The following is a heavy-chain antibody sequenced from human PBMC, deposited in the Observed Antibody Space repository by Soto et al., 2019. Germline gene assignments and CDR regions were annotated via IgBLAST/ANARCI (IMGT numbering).Heavy chain of an antibody. CDR1: GYTFTSYD. D-gene: IGHD3-3*01. CDR2: MNPNSGNT. CDR3: ARGNPYYDFWSGYYADYYGMDV. Sequence: QVQLVQSGAEVKKPGASVKVSCKASGYTFTSYDINWVRQATGQGLEWMGWMNPNSGNTGYAQKFQGRVTMTRITSISTAYMELSSLRSEDTAVYYCARGNPYYDFWSGYYADYYGMDVWGQGTTVTVSS. J-gene: IGHJ6*02. V-gene: IGHV1-8*01.